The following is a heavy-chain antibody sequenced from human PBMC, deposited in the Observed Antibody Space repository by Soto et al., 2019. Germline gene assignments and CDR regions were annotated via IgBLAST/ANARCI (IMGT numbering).Heavy chain of an antibody. V-gene: IGHV4-34*01. J-gene: IGHJ4*02. Sequence: QVQLQQWGAGLLKPSETLSLTCAVYGGSFSGYYWSWIRQPPGKGLGWIGEINHSGSTNYNPSLKSRVTISVDTSKNQFSLKLSSVTAADTAVYYCARGLAVAGLDYWGQGTLVTVSS. CDR1: GGSFSGYY. CDR3: ARGLAVAGLDY. CDR2: INHSGST. D-gene: IGHD6-19*01.